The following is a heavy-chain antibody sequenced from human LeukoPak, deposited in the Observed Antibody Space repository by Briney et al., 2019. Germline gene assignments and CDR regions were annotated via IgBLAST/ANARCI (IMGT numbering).Heavy chain of an antibody. CDR2: IYTSGST. Sequence: PSETLSLTCTVSGGSISSGSYYWSWIRQPAGKGLEWIGRIYTSGSTNYNPSLKSRVTISVDTSKNQFSLKLSSVTAADTAVYYCAGEGGDIVVVDWFDPWGQGTLVTVSS. CDR1: GGSISSGSYY. CDR3: AGEGGDIVVVDWFDP. D-gene: IGHD2-2*01. V-gene: IGHV4-61*02. J-gene: IGHJ5*02.